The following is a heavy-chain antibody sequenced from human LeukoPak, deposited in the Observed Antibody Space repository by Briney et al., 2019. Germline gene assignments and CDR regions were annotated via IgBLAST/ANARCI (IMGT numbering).Heavy chain of an antibody. CDR3: ARAGSSGWLNGGYFDF. V-gene: IGHV3-48*02. D-gene: IGHD6-19*01. J-gene: IGHJ4*02. CDR2: ISSSSSTI. CDR1: GFTLSTYS. Sequence: GGSLRLSCAASGFTLSTYSMNWVRQAPGKGLEWVSYISSSSSTIYYADSVKGRFTISRDDAKNSLYLQMNSLRDEDTAVYYCARAGSSGWLNGGYFDFWGQGTLVTVSS.